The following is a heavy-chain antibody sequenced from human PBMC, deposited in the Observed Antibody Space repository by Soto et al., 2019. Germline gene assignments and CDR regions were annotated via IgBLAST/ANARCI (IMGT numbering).Heavy chain of an antibody. V-gene: IGHV3-15*07. CDR3: TTESYITITVVRFDY. CDR2: IKSKTDGGTT. Sequence: GGSLRLSCAASGFAFSNAWINWVRQAPGKGLEWVGRIKSKTDGGTTDFAAPVRGRFAISRDDSKNMVYMQMNSLKTEDTAVYHWTTESYITITVVRFDYCGHRTLATVSS. CDR1: GFAFSNAW. J-gene: IGHJ4*01. D-gene: IGHD3-10*01.